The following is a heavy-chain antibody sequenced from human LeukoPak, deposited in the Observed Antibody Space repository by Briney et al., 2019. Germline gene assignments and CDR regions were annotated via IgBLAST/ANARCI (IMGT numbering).Heavy chain of an antibody. CDR2: IYSSGST. Sequence: PSETLSLTCTVSGGSISRYYWSWIRQPPGKGLEWIGYIYSSGSTNYNPSLKSRVTISVDTSKNQFSLKLSSVTAADTAVYYCARDLYGGTSATFDYWGQGTLVTVSS. CDR1: GGSISRYY. CDR3: ARDLYGGTSATFDY. J-gene: IGHJ4*02. D-gene: IGHD4-23*01. V-gene: IGHV4-59*01.